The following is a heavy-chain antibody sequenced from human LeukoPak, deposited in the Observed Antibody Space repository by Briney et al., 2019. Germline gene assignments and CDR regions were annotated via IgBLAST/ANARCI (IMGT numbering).Heavy chain of an antibody. Sequence: SETLSLTCAVYGGSFSGYYWSWIRQPPGKGLEWTGEINHSGSTNYNPPLKSRVTISVDTSKNQFSLKLSSVTAADTAVYYCARGRRYYYDSSGYHDYWGQGTLVTVSS. D-gene: IGHD3-22*01. V-gene: IGHV4-34*01. CDR3: ARGRRYYYDSSGYHDY. CDR2: INHSGST. CDR1: GGSFSGYY. J-gene: IGHJ4*02.